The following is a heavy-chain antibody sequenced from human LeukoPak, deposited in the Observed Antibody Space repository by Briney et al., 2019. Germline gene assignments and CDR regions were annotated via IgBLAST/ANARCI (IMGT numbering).Heavy chain of an antibody. CDR2: ISYDGSNK. CDR1: GFTFSSYA. J-gene: IGHJ4*02. CDR3: APSRDGYTMWDY. Sequence: PGGSLTLSCAATGFTFSSYAMHWVRQAPGKGLEWVAVISYDGSNKYYADSVKGRFTISRDNSKNTLYLQMNSLRAEDTAVYYCAPSRDGYTMWDYWGQGTLVTVSS. D-gene: IGHD5-24*01. V-gene: IGHV3-30-3*01.